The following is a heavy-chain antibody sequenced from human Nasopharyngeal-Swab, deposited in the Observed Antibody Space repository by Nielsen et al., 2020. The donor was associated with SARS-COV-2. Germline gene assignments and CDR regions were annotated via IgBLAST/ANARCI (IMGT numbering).Heavy chain of an antibody. CDR2: TYYRSTWYN. J-gene: IGHJ4*02. Sequence: SQTPSLPRSIPGDSVHSNSATWNWIRQSPSRGLEWLGRTYYRSTWYNDYAVSVKSRITINSDTSKNQFSLQLNSVTPEDTAVYYCASDRRRGTSSLRFDCWGQGILVTVSS. CDR3: ASDRRRGTSSLRFDC. CDR1: GDSVHSNSAT. D-gene: IGHD6-6*01. V-gene: IGHV6-1*01.